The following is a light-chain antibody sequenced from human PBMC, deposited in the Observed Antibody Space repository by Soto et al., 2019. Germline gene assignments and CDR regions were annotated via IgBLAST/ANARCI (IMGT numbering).Light chain of an antibody. V-gene: IGKV3-11*01. Sequence: EIVLTQSPATLSLSPGERATLSCRASQSVSSYLAWYQQKPGQAPRLLIYDASNRATGIPARFSGSGSGTAFTLTITSLEPEDFAVYYCQQRSNWPPYTFGQGTKLEI. CDR3: QQRSNWPPYT. CDR1: QSVSSY. J-gene: IGKJ2*01. CDR2: DAS.